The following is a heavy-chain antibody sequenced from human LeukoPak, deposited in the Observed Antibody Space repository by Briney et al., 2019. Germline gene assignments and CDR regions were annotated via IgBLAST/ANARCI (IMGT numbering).Heavy chain of an antibody. CDR1: GFTFSDYY. D-gene: IGHD6-6*01. CDR2: ISNSGSTV. J-gene: IGHJ3*01. CDR3: ARSSYSSSSSV. Sequence: GGSLRLSCAASGFTFSDYYMTWLRQAPGKGLEWLSYISNSGSTVFYADSVKGRFTVSRDNAKRSLYLQIESLRDDDTAVYYCARSSYSSSSSVWGQGTMVTVSS. V-gene: IGHV3-11*01.